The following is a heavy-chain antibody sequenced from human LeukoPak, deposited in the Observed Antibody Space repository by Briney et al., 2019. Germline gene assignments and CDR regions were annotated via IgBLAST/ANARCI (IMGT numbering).Heavy chain of an antibody. CDR2: IYTSGST. J-gene: IGHJ3*02. Sequence: SETLSLTCTVSGGSISSCYWSWIRQPAGKGLEWIGRIYTSGSTNYNPSLESRVTMSVDTSENRFSLKLSSMTAADTAVYYCARDAGRYYDSSGYRDAFDIWGQGTMVTVSS. V-gene: IGHV4-4*07. CDR3: ARDAGRYYDSSGYRDAFDI. D-gene: IGHD3-22*01. CDR1: GGSISSCY.